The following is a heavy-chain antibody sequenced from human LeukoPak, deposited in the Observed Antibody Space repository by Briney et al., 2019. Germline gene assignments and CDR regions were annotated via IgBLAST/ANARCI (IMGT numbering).Heavy chain of an antibody. CDR1: GFTFSSYA. J-gene: IGHJ4*02. CDR3: AKAPVTTCRGAYCYPFDY. Sequence: GGSLRLSCAASGFTFSSYAMSWVRQAPGKGLEWVSAISGSGGNTYYADSVKGRFTISRDSSKNTLFLQMNRLRPEDAAVYYCAKAPVTTCRGAYCYPFDYWGQGTLVTVSS. D-gene: IGHD2-21*01. CDR2: ISGSGGNT. V-gene: IGHV3-23*01.